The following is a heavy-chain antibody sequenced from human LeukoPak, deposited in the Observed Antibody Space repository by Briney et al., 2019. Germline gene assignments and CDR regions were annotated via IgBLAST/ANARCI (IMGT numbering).Heavy chain of an antibody. J-gene: IGHJ5*02. CDR2: INHSGST. V-gene: IGHV4-34*01. CDR3: ARGGITMVRPNWFDP. D-gene: IGHD3-10*01. Sequence: SETLSLTCAVYGGSFSGYYWSWIRQPPGKGLEWIGEINHSGSTNYNPSLKSRVTISVDTSKNQFSLKLSSVTAADTAVYYCARGGITMVRPNWFDPWGQGTLVTVSS. CDR1: GGSFSGYY.